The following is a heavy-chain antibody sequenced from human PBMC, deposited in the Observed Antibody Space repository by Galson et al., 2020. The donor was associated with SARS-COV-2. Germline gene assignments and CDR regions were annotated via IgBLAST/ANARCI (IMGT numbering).Heavy chain of an antibody. J-gene: IGHJ4*02. V-gene: IGHV5-51*01. CDR1: GYSFTSYW. Sequence: GESLKISCKGSGYSFTSYWIGWVRQMPGKGLEWMGIIYPGDSDTRYSPSFQGQVTISANKSISTAYLQWSSLKASDTAMYYCATCGGDGYNYWPFDYWGQGTLVTVSS. CDR3: ATCGGDGYNYWPFDY. D-gene: IGHD3-16*01. CDR2: IYPGDSDT.